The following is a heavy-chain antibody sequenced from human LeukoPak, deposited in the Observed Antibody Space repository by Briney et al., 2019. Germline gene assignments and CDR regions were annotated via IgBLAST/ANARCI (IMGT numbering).Heavy chain of an antibody. J-gene: IGHJ4*02. V-gene: IGHV3-74*01. CDR1: GFTFSDYW. D-gene: IGHD3-10*01. CDR3: ARDMYSMSSARGAY. CDR2: INGDGSST. Sequence: GGSLRLSCAASGFTFSDYWMHWVRQAPGKGLVWVARINGDGSSTTYAESVRGRFTISRDNAKKTLYLQMNSLRAEDAAVYYCARDMYSMSSARGAYWGQGTLVTVSS.